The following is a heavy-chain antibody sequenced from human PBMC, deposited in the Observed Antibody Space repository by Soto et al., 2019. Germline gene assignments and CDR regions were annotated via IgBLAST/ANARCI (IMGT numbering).Heavy chain of an antibody. Sequence: SETFSLTCAVYGVFFSGYYWSWILQPPGKGLEWIGEINHSGSTNYNPSLKSRVTISVDTSKNQFSLKLSSVTAADTAVYYCARAVTTRLDYYYMDVWGKGTTVTVSS. D-gene: IGHD4-4*01. V-gene: IGHV4-34*01. CDR1: GVFFSGYY. CDR3: ARAVTTRLDYYYMDV. CDR2: INHSGST. J-gene: IGHJ6*03.